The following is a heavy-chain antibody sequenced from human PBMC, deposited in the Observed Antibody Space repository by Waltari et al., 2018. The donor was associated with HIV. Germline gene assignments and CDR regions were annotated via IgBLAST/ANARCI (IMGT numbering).Heavy chain of an antibody. V-gene: IGHV3-21*01. CDR2: IDSGNSYL. CDR3: ARFDGGGSGVYH. D-gene: IGHD2-15*01. J-gene: IGHJ5*02. CDR1: GCSLGSYS. Sequence: EVQLVESGGGLVKLGGSLILSCAAAGCSLGSYSMSWVRQAPGKGLEWVSSIDSGNSYLNYADSVRGRFTISRDNAKNSLFLQLNSLRVEDTAFYYCARFDGGGSGVYHWGQGTLVTVSS.